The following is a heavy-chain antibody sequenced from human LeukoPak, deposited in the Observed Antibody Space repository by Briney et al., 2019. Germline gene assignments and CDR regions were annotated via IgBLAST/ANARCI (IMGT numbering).Heavy chain of an antibody. CDR1: GGSFSGYY. J-gene: IGHJ1*01. Sequence: SETLSLTCAVYGGSFSGYYWSWIRQPPGKGLEWIGEINHGGKTNYNPSLKSRVTMSVDTSNNQFSLRLSSVTAADTAVYYCATHSSSWYEVYFQHWGQGTLVTVSS. CDR2: INHGGKT. CDR3: ATHSSSWYEVYFQH. D-gene: IGHD6-13*01. V-gene: IGHV4-34*01.